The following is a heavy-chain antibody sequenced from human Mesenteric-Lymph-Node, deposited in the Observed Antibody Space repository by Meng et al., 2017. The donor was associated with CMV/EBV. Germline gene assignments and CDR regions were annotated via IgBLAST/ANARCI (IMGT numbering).Heavy chain of an antibody. J-gene: IGHJ4*02. CDR2: TYSDGRT. CDR1: GVPVRSSY. V-gene: IGHV3-53*01. Sequence: GGSLRLSCAVSGVPVRSSYMTWVRQAPGKGLEWVSLTYSDGRTYYADSVKGRFTISRDNSKNTLYLQMNSLRAGDTAVYYCARSYGSGSYFFDYWGQGTLVTVSS. CDR3: ARSYGSGSYFFDY. D-gene: IGHD3-10*01.